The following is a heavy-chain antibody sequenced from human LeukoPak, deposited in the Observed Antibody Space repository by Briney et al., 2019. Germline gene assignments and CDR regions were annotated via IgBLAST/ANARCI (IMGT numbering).Heavy chain of an antibody. CDR3: ARGRSRPRPSMGYSNYPNWFDP. J-gene: IGHJ5*02. D-gene: IGHD4-11*01. V-gene: IGHV4-39*07. CDR2: IYYSGST. Sequence: MTSETLSLTCTVSGGSISSSSYYWGWIRQPPGKGLEWIGSIYYSGSTYYNPSLKSRVTISVDTSKNQFSLKLSSVTAADTAVYYCARGRSRPRPSMGYSNYPNWFDPWGQGTLVTVSS. CDR1: GGSISSSSYY.